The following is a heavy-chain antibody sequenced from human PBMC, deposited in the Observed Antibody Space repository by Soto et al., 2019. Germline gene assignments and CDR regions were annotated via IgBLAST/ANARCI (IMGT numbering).Heavy chain of an antibody. J-gene: IGHJ3*02. CDR3: ARVERGTATTVVDAFDI. V-gene: IGHV4-34*01. CDR1: GGSVNSGNYY. D-gene: IGHD1-1*01. CDR2: MSHSGGT. Sequence: QVQLQQWGAGLLKPSETLSLTCAVFGGSVNSGNYYWSWILQPPGKGLEWTGEMSHSGGTHFNPSLKSRVTISVDTSKNQFSLKMSSVTAADTALYYCARVERGTATTVVDAFDIWGPGTMVTVSS.